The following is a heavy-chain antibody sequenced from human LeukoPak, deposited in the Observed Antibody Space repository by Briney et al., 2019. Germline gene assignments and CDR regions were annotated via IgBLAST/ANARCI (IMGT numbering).Heavy chain of an antibody. Sequence: PGGSLRLSCAASGFTFNKAWMTWVRQAPGKGLEWVSYISSSSSTMYYADSVKGRFTISRDNAKNSLYLQMNSLRAEDTAVYYCAREGPGGIVVVPAARSRDFWSGYSFDYWGQGTLVAVSS. D-gene: IGHD2-2*01. CDR1: GFTFNKAW. J-gene: IGHJ4*02. V-gene: IGHV3-48*01. CDR2: ISSSSSTM. CDR3: AREGPGGIVVVPAARSRDFWSGYSFDY.